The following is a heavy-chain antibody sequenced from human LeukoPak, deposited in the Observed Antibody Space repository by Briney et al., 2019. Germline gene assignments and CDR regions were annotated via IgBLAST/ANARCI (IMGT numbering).Heavy chain of an antibody. V-gene: IGHV3-30*18. CDR1: GFSFSDYS. CDR3: AKEIVATNYYYYYGMDV. D-gene: IGHD5-12*01. CDR2: ISYDGSNK. J-gene: IGHJ6*02. Sequence: GSLRLSCAASGFSFSDYSMNWVRQAPGKGLEWVAVISYDGSNKYYADSVKGRFTISRDNSKNTLYLQMNSLRAEDTAVYYCAKEIVATNYYYYYGMDVWGQGTTVTVSS.